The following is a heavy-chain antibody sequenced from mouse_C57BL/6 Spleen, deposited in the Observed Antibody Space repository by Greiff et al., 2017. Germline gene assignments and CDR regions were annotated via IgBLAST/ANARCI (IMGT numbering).Heavy chain of an antibody. J-gene: IGHJ1*03. D-gene: IGHD2-1*01. CDR3: ARYGNYEYFEV. CDR2: IDPSDSYT. CDR1: GYTFTSYW. V-gene: IGHV1-69*01. Sequence: QVQLQQPGAELVMPGASVKLSCKASGYTFTSYWMHWVKQRPGQGLEWIGEIDPSDSYTNYNQKFKGKSTLTVDKSSSTAYMQLSSLTSEDSAVYYCARYGNYEYFEVWGTGTTVTVSS.